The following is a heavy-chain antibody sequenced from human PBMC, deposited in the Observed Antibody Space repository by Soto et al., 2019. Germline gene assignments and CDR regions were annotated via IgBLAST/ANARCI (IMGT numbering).Heavy chain of an antibody. V-gene: IGHV4-61*01. CDR1: GGSVSSGSYY. CDR3: ARDLMAAAGKGEYYYYYYGMDV. J-gene: IGHJ6*02. CDR2: IYYSGST. D-gene: IGHD6-13*01. Sequence: SETLSLTCTVSGGSVSSGSYYWSWIRQPPGKGLEWIGYIYYSGSTNYNPSLKSRVTISVDTSKNQFSLKLSSVTAADTAVYYCARDLMAAAGKGEYYYYYYGMDVWGQGTTVTVSS.